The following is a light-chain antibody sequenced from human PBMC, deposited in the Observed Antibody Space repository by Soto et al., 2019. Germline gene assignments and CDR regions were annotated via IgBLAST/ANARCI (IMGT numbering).Light chain of an antibody. Sequence: DIQMTQSPSTLSASVGDRVTITCRASQSISSWLAWYQQKPGKAPKRLIYAASSLQSGVPSRFSGSGSGTEFTLTISSLQTDDFASYYCQQYDSYSWTFGQGTKVDIK. V-gene: IGKV1-5*01. CDR3: QQYDSYSWT. CDR2: AAS. CDR1: QSISSW. J-gene: IGKJ1*01.